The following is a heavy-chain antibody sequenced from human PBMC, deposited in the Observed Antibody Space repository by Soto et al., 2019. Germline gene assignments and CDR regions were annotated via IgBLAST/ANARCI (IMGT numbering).Heavy chain of an antibody. V-gene: IGHV3-64D*06. Sequence: GGSLRLSCSASVFTFSSYAMHWVRQAPGKGLEYVSAISSNGGSTYYADSVKGRFTISRDNSKNTLYLQMSSLRAEDTAVYYCVKDLPPDYYDSSGYHDDAFDIWGQGTMVTVS. D-gene: IGHD3-22*01. J-gene: IGHJ3*02. CDR2: ISSNGGST. CDR1: VFTFSSYA. CDR3: VKDLPPDYYDSSGYHDDAFDI.